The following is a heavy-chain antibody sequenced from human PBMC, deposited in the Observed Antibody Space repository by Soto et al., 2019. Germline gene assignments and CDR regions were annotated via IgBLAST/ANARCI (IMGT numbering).Heavy chain of an antibody. CDR2: INPSVGST. V-gene: IGHV1-46*01. CDR1: GYTLTTYY. J-gene: IGHJ6*02. D-gene: IGHD4-17*01. Sequence: QVQLVQPGAEVKTPGASVKVSCKASGYTLTTYYMHWVRQAPGQRLEWVGIINPSVGSTTYAQKFQGRVTMTRDTCTSTVYLELSSLRSDDTAVYYCARERVSTVDYYYYGIDVWGQGTTVTVSS. CDR3: ARERVSTVDYYYYGIDV.